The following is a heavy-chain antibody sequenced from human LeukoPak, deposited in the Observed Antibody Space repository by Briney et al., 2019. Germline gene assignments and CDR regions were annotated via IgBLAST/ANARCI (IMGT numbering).Heavy chain of an antibody. CDR2: ITGSGGNT. CDR1: GFTFSSDA. CDR3: AKTPGRGFYSSGWYVDY. J-gene: IGHJ4*02. Sequence: AGGSLRLSCAASGFTFSSDAMSWVRQAPGKGLEWVSAITGSGGNTYYADSVKGRFTISRDNSKNSLYLQMNSLRAEDTAVYYCAKTPGRGFYSSGWYVDYWGQGTLVTVSS. V-gene: IGHV3-23*01. D-gene: IGHD6-19*01.